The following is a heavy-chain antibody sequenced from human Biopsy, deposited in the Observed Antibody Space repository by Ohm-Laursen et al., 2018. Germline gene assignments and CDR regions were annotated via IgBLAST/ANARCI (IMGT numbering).Heavy chain of an antibody. D-gene: IGHD3-22*01. CDR3: ARDYDTSGYYYVS. V-gene: IGHV4-39*01. CDR1: GDSISNNNYY. Sequence: TLSLTWPVSGDSISNNNYYWGWIRQPPGKGLEWIGSIFYRGSTHYKPSLKSRVNISVDTSKNQFSLKLNSVTAADTAVYYCARDYDTSGYYYVSWGQGTLVTVSS. J-gene: IGHJ5*02. CDR2: IFYRGST.